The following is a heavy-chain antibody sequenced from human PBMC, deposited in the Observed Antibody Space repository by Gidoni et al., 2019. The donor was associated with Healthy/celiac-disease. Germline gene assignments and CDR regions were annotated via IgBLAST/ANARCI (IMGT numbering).Heavy chain of an antibody. D-gene: IGHD3-3*01. Sequence: EVQLLESGGGLVQPGGSVRLFCAASGFTFSSYAMSWVRQAPGKGLGWVSAISVSGGSTYYADSVKGRFTISRDNSKNTLYLQMNSLRAEDTAVYYCAKNPYYGENVWGQGTTVTVSS. CDR2: ISVSGGST. J-gene: IGHJ6*02. CDR3: AKNPYYGENV. V-gene: IGHV3-23*01. CDR1: GFTFSSYA.